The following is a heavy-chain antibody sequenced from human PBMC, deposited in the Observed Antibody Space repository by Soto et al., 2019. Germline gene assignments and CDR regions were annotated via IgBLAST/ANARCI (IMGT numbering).Heavy chain of an antibody. CDR2: TRDKANSYTT. CDR1: GFIFSDHY. CDR3: VRLSKSYAFDI. Sequence: EVQLVESGGGLVQPGGSLSLSCAVSGFIFSDHYMDWVRQAPGKGLEWVGRTRDKANSYTTEYAASVKGRFTILRDDSKNSLYLQMNSLTNEDTALYYCVRLSKSYAFDIWGQGTMVTVSS. V-gene: IGHV3-72*01. J-gene: IGHJ3*02.